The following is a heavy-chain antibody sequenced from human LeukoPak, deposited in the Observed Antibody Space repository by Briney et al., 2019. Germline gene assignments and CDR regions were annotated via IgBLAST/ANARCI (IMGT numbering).Heavy chain of an antibody. J-gene: IGHJ4*02. CDR1: GGSFSGYY. V-gene: IGHV4-34*01. Sequence: PSETLSLTCAVYGGSFSGYYWSWIRQPPGKGLEWIGEINHSGSTNYNPSLKSRVTISVDTSENQFSLKLSSVTAADTAVYYCARDGYNFGRPYYFDYWGQGTLVTVSS. CDR3: ARDGYNFGRPYYFDY. D-gene: IGHD5-12*01. CDR2: INHSGST.